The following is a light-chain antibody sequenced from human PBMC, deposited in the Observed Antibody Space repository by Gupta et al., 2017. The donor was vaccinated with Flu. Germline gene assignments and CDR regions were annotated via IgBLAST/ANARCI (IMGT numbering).Light chain of an antibody. CDR1: SGSVSTTYS. CDR2: STN. CDR3: VLYMGSGVSL. J-gene: IGLJ3*02. Sequence: QTVLTRERSFSVSPGETGTLPCVLTSGSVSTTYSPTWYQQTPGQAPRTLIYSTNTRSSVVPVRFSGSILGNKSALTITGAQADDESDYYCVLYMGSGVSLFGGGTKLTVL. V-gene: IGLV8-61*01.